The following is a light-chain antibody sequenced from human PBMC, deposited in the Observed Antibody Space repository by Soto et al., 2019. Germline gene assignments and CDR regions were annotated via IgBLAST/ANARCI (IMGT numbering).Light chain of an antibody. V-gene: IGKV3-15*01. CDR2: DAS. Sequence: EIVMTQSPGTLSVSPGGRAALSCRASQSVITNLAWYQQKPGQAPRLLIFDASTRATAIPARFSGSGSGTEFTLTISSLQSADVAVYYCQQYYTWPRGTFGQGTKVEV. CDR3: QQYYTWPRGT. J-gene: IGKJ1*01. CDR1: QSVITN.